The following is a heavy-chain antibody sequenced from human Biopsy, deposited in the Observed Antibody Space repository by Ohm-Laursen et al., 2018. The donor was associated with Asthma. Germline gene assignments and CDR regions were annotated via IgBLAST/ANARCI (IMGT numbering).Heavy chain of an antibody. CDR1: GGTFNTSV. V-gene: IGHV1-69*13. CDR2: INSVFATT. D-gene: IGHD2-2*01. Sequence: SVKVSCKSLGGTFNTSVIGWVRQAPGQGLEWMGGINSVFATTTYPQKFQDRVTITADDSTSTVYMELSSLRSEDTAVYYCARKAGSCISRTCYSLDFWGQGTLVTVSS. J-gene: IGHJ4*02. CDR3: ARKAGSCISRTCYSLDF.